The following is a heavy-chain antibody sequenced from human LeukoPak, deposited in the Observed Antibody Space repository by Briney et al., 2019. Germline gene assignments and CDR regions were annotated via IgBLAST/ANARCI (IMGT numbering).Heavy chain of an antibody. CDR2: IIPIFGTA. V-gene: IGHV1-69*13. CDR3: ARASHIYCGGDCYPYYYYGMDV. Sequence: TSVKVSCKASGGTFSSYAISWVRQAPGQGLEWMGGIIPIFGTANYAQKFQGRVTITADESTSTAYMELSSLRSEDTAVYYCARASHIYCGGDCYPYYYYGMDVWGQGTTVTVSS. J-gene: IGHJ6*02. D-gene: IGHD2-21*02. CDR1: GGTFSSYA.